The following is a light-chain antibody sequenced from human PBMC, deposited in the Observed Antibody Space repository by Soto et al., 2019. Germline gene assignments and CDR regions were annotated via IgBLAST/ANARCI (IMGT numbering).Light chain of an antibody. V-gene: IGKV2-29*03. CDR3: MQSTHLPTT. J-gene: IGKJ5*01. CDR2: EVS. Sequence: DVVMTQTPLSLSVAPGQPASISCKSSQSLLHITGETFLFWYLQKPGQSPQLLIYEVSTRASGVPDRFSGSGSGTDFTLEISRVETDDVGIYYCMQSTHLPTTFGQGTRLEIK. CDR1: QSLLHITGETF.